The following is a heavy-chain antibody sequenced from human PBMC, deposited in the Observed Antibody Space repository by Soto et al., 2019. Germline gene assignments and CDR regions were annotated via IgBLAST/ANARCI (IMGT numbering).Heavy chain of an antibody. Sequence: SETLSLTCTVSGGSISSSGYYWSWIRQSPGKGLEWIGTIFYSGTTYYNLSLESRITISQDTSNNQFSLKLSSVTAADTAVYYCARLGGDYASVNFDYWGQGTLVTVSS. J-gene: IGHJ4*02. CDR2: IFYSGTT. CDR1: GGSISSSGYY. V-gene: IGHV4-39*01. CDR3: ARLGGDYASVNFDY. D-gene: IGHD4-17*01.